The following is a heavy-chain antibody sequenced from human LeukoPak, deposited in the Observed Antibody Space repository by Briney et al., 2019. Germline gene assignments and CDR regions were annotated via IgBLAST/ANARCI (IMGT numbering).Heavy chain of an antibody. Sequence: GGSLRLSCAASGFTFSSYGMSWVRQAPGKGLEWVSAISGSGGSTYYADSVKGRFTISRDNAKNSLYLQMNSLRAEDTAVYYCARGLDYGDYLEPYYFDYWGQGTLVTVSS. CDR3: ARGLDYGDYLEPYYFDY. J-gene: IGHJ4*02. CDR2: ISGSGGST. CDR1: GFTFSSYG. D-gene: IGHD4-17*01. V-gene: IGHV3-23*01.